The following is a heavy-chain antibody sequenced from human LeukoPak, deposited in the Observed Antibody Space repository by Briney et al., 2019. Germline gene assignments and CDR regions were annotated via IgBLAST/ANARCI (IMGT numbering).Heavy chain of an antibody. D-gene: IGHD3-10*01. CDR3: AKDRPIEGSFDP. CDR2: IRPNGINT. CDR1: GFSLTTYG. V-gene: IGHV3-30*02. J-gene: IGHJ5*02. Sequence: GGSLRLSCVVSGFSLTTYGMLWVRQAPGKGLEWVAFIRPNGINTYYEDSVEGRFTISRDDSKGTLYLQMNSLRTEDTAVYYCAKDRPIEGSFDPWGQGSLVTVSS.